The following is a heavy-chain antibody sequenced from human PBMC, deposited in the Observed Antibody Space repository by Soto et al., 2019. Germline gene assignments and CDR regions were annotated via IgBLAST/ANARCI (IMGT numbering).Heavy chain of an antibody. CDR1: GDSISGSPYF. D-gene: IGHD6-13*01. J-gene: IGHJ4*02. CDR2: IFYDGYT. Sequence: QVQLQESGPGLVMPSETLSLTCTVSGDSISGSPYFWGWIRQPPGKRLEWIGSIFYDGYTLYTPSLKSRVTISVETSKNQFSLKLTSVAAADTAIYFCARLQAAVPHYWGQGILVTVSS. CDR3: ARLQAAVPHY. V-gene: IGHV4-39*01.